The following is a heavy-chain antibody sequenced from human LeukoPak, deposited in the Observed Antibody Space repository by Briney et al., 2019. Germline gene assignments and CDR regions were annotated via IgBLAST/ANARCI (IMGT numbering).Heavy chain of an antibody. J-gene: IGHJ4*02. CDR2: IYYGGST. CDR1: GGSISSYY. Sequence: SETLSLTCTVSGGSISSYYWSWIRQPPGKGLEWIGYIYYGGSTNYNPSLKSRVTISVDTSKDQFSLKLSSVTAADTAVYYCARENHDYGDFSFLDYWGQGTLVTVSS. D-gene: IGHD4-17*01. V-gene: IGHV4-59*01. CDR3: ARENHDYGDFSFLDY.